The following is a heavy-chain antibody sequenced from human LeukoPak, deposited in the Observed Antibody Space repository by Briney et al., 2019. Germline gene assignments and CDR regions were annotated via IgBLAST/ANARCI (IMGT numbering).Heavy chain of an antibody. CDR1: GDSITRGDYY. D-gene: IGHD6-13*01. CDR2: IYYSGST. J-gene: IGHJ4*02. V-gene: IGHV4-30-4*08. Sequence: SETLSLTCTVSGDSITRGDYYWTWIRQPPGKGLEWNGYIYYSGSTYYNPSLKSRVTISVDTSKNQFSLKLSSVTAADTAVYYCARGDLYSSSWSDWGQGTLVTVSS. CDR3: ARGDLYSSSWSD.